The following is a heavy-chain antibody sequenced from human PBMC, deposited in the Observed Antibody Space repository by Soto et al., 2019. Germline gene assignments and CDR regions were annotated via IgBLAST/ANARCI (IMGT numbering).Heavy chain of an antibody. V-gene: IGHV1-2*02. CDR3: ARDLAKGGLCACLYY. J-gene: IGHJ4*01. Sequence: GSAGKPCCKASGDPITADYIQWVRQAPGQGFEWMGWIHPNSGGTNYPQKYQGRVTMTRDTSLSTVYMTLTRLTSYDTALSYCARDLAKGGLCACLYYWG. D-gene: IGHD3-16*01. CDR1: GDPITADY. CDR2: IHPNSGGT.